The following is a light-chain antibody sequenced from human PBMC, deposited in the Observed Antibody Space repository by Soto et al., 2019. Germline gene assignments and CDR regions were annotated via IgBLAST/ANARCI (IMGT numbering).Light chain of an antibody. Sequence: DIQMTQSPSSLSASVGDRVTITCRASQDINNYLAWYQQKPGKVPELIIYAASSLQSGVPPRFSGSSSGIDFTLNIASLEPEDVGTYYRQKYNSAPWTFGQGTKVEIK. V-gene: IGKV1-27*01. CDR2: AAS. CDR3: QKYNSAPWT. J-gene: IGKJ1*01. CDR1: QDINNY.